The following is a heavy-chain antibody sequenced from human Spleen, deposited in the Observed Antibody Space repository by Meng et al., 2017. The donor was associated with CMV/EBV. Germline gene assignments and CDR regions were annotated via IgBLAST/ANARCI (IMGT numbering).Heavy chain of an antibody. CDR1: GYTFSDYY. CDR3: ARKSAIVGDTISFDS. Sequence: ASVKVSCKASGYTFSDYYIHWVRQAPGQGLEWVGWINPYSGGTNYAQKFRGRVTMTRDTSISTAYMDLSRLRSDDTAVFYCARKSAIVGDTISFDSWGQGTLVTVSS. CDR2: INPYSGGT. D-gene: IGHD1-26*01. V-gene: IGHV1-2*02. J-gene: IGHJ4*02.